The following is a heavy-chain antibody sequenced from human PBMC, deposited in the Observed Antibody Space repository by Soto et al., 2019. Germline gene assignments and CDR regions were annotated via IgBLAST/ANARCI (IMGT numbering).Heavy chain of an antibody. V-gene: IGHV4-59*08. J-gene: IGHJ4*02. Sequence: SETLSLTCTVSGGSISSYYWSWIRQPPGKGLEWIGYIYYAGTTTYNPSLQSRVSISLDTSKNEVSLKLTSVTAADTAVYYCARQGATHYYDSSGLFDYWGQGTLVTVSS. CDR3: ARQGATHYYDSSGLFDY. CDR1: GGSISSYY. CDR2: IYYAGTT. D-gene: IGHD3-22*01.